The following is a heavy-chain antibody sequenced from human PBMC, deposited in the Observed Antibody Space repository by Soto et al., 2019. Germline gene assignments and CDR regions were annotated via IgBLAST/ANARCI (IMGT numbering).Heavy chain of an antibody. CDR1: GFTFSSYA. D-gene: IGHD4-17*01. V-gene: IGHV3-23*01. CDR3: AMTTVTTASYSLYYFDY. J-gene: IGHJ4*02. CDR2: ISGSGGST. Sequence: EVQLLESGGGLVQPGGSLRLSCAASGFTFSSYAMSWVRQAPGKGLEWVSAISGSGGSTYYADSVKGRFTISRDNSKNTLYLQMNSLRAEDTAVYYCAMTTVTTASYSLYYFDYWGQGTLVTVSS.